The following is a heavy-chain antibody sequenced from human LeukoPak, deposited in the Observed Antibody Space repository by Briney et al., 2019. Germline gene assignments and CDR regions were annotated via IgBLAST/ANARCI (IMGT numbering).Heavy chain of an antibody. J-gene: IGHJ4*02. CDR2: IYHSGSTY. CDR1: GYSISSGYY. D-gene: IGHD1-26*01. CDR3: ARDDLSGTYGGVDY. Sequence: PSETLSLTCTVSGYSISSGYYWGWIRQPPGKGLEWIGSIYHSGSTYYYNPSLKSRVTISVDTSKNQFSLKLSSVTAADTAVYYCARDDLSGTYGGVDYWGQGTLVTVSS. V-gene: IGHV4-38-2*02.